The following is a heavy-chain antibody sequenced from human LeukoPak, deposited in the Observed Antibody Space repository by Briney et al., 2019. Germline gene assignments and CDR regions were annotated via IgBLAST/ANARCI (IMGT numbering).Heavy chain of an antibody. D-gene: IGHD5-24*01. CDR3: ARVGLEGRRDGLPTDY. V-gene: IGHV7-4-1*02. CDR2: INTNTGNP. J-gene: IGHJ4*02. Sequence: PGASVKVSCKASGYTFTSYAMNWVRQAPGQGLEWMGWINTNTGNPTYAQGFTGRFVFSLDTSVSTAYLQISSLKAEDTAVYYCARVGLEGRRDGLPTDYWGQGTLVTVSS. CDR1: GYTFTSYA.